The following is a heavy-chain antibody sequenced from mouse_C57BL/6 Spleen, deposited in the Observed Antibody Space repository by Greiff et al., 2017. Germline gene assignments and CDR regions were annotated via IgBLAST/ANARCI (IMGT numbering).Heavy chain of an antibody. CDR3: ARKREAMDY. CDR1: GYAFTNYL. Sequence: VKVVESGAELVRPGTSVKVSCKASGYAFTNYLIEWVKQRPGQGLEWIGVINPGSGGTNYNEKFKGKATLTADKSSSTAYMQLSSLTSEDSAVYFCARKREAMDYWGQGTSVTVSS. CDR2: INPGSGGT. J-gene: IGHJ4*01. V-gene: IGHV1-54*01.